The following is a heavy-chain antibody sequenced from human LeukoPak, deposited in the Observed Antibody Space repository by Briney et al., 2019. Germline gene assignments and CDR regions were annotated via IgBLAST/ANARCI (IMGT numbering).Heavy chain of an antibody. D-gene: IGHD2-2*02. Sequence: GGSLRPSCEASGFTFGNYAMNWVRQAPGKGLEWVSTISGTGSSTYYADSAKGRFTISRDNSKDTLFLQLNSLTAADTAMYFCAKASVAIPQYCNSWGQGTLVTVSS. J-gene: IGHJ5*02. CDR3: AKASVAIPQYCNS. V-gene: IGHV3-23*01. CDR2: ISGTGSST. CDR1: GFTFGNYA.